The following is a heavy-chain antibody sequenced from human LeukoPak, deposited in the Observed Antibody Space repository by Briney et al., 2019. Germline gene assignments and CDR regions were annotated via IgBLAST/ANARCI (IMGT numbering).Heavy chain of an antibody. CDR2: VNPKSGGT. CDR3: ASSGWGLANWFDP. D-gene: IGHD6-19*01. CDR1: GYTFTGYY. Sequence: ASVKVSCKASGYTFTGYYMHWVRQAPGQGLEWMGRVNPKSGGTRYALRFQGRVTMTRDTSISTAYMELSGLRSDDTAVYYCASSGWGLANWFDPWGQGTLVTVSS. V-gene: IGHV1-2*06. J-gene: IGHJ5*02.